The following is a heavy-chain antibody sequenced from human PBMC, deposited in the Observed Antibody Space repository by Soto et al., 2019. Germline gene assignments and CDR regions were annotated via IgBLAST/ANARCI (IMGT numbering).Heavy chain of an antibody. D-gene: IGHD3-10*01. CDR3: ARLHMVRGVNGYYYYGMDV. Sequence: PGPQVKVSCKASGGTFSSYAISWVRQAPGQGLEWMGGIIPIFGTANYAQKFQGRVTITADESTSTAYMELSSLRSEDTAVYYCARLHMVRGVNGYYYYGMDVWGQGTTVTVSS. V-gene: IGHV1-69*01. CDR2: IIPIFGTA. J-gene: IGHJ6*02. CDR1: GGTFSSYA.